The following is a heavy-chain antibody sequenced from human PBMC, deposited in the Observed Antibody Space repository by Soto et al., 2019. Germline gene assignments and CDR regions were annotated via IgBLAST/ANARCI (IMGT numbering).Heavy chain of an antibody. CDR3: ARGTGGNSAFDC. V-gene: IGHV3-74*01. Sequence: EVQLVESGGGLVQPGGSLRLSCAASGFTLSSYWMHWVRQVPGKGLVWVSRINSDGSSTTYADTVKGRFTISRDNAKNTLDQQVNSLRAEDTAGYYCARGTGGNSAFDCWGQGTLVTVSS. CDR2: INSDGSST. J-gene: IGHJ4*02. D-gene: IGHD2-21*01. CDR1: GFTLSSYW.